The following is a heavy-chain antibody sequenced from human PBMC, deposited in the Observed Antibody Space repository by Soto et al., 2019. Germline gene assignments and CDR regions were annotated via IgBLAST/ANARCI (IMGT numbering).Heavy chain of an antibody. V-gene: IGHV1-69*08. D-gene: IGHD3-3*01. CDR3: ARDPQPITIFGVVTPGYYMDV. Sequence: QVQLVQSGAEVKKPGSSVKVSCKASGGTFSSYTISWVRQAPGQGLEWMGRIIPILGIANYAQKFQGRVTITADKSTSTAYMELSSLRSEDTAVYYCARDPQPITIFGVVTPGYYMDVWGKGTTVTVSS. CDR1: GGTFSSYT. J-gene: IGHJ6*03. CDR2: IIPILGIA.